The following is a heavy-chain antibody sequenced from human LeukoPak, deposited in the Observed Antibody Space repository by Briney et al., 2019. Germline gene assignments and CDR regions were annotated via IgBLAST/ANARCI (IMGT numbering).Heavy chain of an antibody. CDR1: GFIFNNYG. CDR3: AKGSSGYFADL. D-gene: IGHD3-22*01. CDR2: ISNDGGGT. J-gene: IGHJ5*02. V-gene: IGHV3-23*01. Sequence: GGSLRLPCAAPGFIFNNYGLIWVRQAPGKGLEWVSAISNDGGGTQYADFVEGRFTISRDNSKNTLFLQMSSLRAEDTALYYCAKGSSGYFADLWGQGTPVTVSS.